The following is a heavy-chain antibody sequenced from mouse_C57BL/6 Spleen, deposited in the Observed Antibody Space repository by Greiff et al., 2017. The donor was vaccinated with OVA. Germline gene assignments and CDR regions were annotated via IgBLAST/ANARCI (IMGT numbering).Heavy chain of an antibody. J-gene: IGHJ3*01. D-gene: IGHD1-1*01. CDR1: GFTFSDYG. CDR3: ARRDYGSSPWFAY. CDR2: ISSGSSTI. Sequence: EVQGVESGGGLVKPGGSLKLSCAASGFTFSDYGMHWVRQAPEKGLEWVAYISSGSSTIYYADTVKGRFTISRDNAKNTLFLQMTSLRSEDTAMYYCARRDYGSSPWFAYWGQGTLVTVSA. V-gene: IGHV5-17*01.